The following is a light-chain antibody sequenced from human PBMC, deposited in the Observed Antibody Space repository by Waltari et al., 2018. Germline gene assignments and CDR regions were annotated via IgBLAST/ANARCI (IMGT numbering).Light chain of an antibody. V-gene: IGKV3-20*01. CDR1: QSVSRT. Sequence: EIVLTQSPGTLCLSQGERATLSSRASQSVSRTLAWYQQKPGQAPRLLIYDASTRATSIPDRFSGSGSGTDFSLTISRLEPEDFAVYYCQKYGTLPATFGQGTKVEIK. J-gene: IGKJ1*01. CDR2: DAS. CDR3: QKYGTLPAT.